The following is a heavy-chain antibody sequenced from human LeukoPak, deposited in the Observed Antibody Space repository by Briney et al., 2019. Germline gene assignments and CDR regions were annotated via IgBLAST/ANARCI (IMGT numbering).Heavy chain of an antibody. CDR2: ISSSGSTI. D-gene: IGHD6-19*01. J-gene: IGHJ4*02. CDR3: AGSIAVAGSPSDY. Sequence: GGSLRLSCAASGFTFCSYEVNWVRQAPGKGLEWVSYISSSGSTIYYADSVKGRFTISRDNAKNSLYLQMNSLRAEDTAVYYCAGSIAVAGSPSDYWGQGTLVTVSS. CDR1: GFTFCSYE. V-gene: IGHV3-48*03.